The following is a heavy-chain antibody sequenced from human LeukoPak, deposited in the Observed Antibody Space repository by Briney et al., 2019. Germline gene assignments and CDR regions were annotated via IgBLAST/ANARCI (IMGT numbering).Heavy chain of an antibody. J-gene: IGHJ3*02. D-gene: IGHD4-17*01. CDR1: GGTFSSYA. CDR3: ATDPDYGDYGAFDI. CDR2: IIPIFGTA. Sequence: ASVKVSCKASGGTFSSYAISWVRQAPGQGLEWMGGIIPIFGTANYAQKFQGRVTIIADESTSTAYMELSSLRSEDTAVYYCATDPDYGDYGAFDIWGQGTMVTVSS. V-gene: IGHV1-69*13.